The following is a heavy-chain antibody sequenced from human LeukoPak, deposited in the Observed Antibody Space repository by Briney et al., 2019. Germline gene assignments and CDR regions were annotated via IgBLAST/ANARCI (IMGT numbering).Heavy chain of an antibody. V-gene: IGHV5-51*01. CDR1: GYLFSNYR. D-gene: IGHD3-22*01. CDR3: ARLDEGFYYDGYGYNF. J-gene: IGHJ4*02. CDR2: IYPGDSET. Sequence: GAPLEISRQGSGYLFSNYRLARVRQLPGKGLEGMGTIYPGDSETTYSPSFQGHVSIAADKSVTTDYLQWSSLKPSATAIYYCARLDEGFYYDGYGYNFWGQGTLVTVSS.